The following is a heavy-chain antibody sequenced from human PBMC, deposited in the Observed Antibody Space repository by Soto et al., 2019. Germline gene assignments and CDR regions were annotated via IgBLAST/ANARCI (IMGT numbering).Heavy chain of an antibody. V-gene: IGHV1-18*01. CDR1: GYTFTSYG. CDR3: AGDRSLRCLECLSHY. Sequence: QVQLVQSGAEVKKPGASVKVSCKASGYTFTSYGISWVRQAPGQGLEWMGWISAYNGNTNYAQKLQGSVTMTTDTSTRTAYKGLTSLRSDDTAVHYCAGDRSLRCLECLSHYWGQGTMFTVSS. D-gene: IGHD3-3*01. J-gene: IGHJ4*02. CDR2: ISAYNGNT.